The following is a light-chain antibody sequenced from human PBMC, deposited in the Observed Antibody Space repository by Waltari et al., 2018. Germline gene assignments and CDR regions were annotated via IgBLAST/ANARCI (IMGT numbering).Light chain of an antibody. V-gene: IGKV3-15*01. CDR2: GAS. CDR1: QTISYN. J-gene: IGKJ2*01. CDR3: QHYHQWPPYT. Sequence: EIVLTQSPSTLSVSPGERAILSCRASQTISYNLAWYQQRPGQPPRLLIYGASARAAAIPVRFSGSGSGTEFTLTISGLQSEDFGVYYCQHYHQWPPYTFGQGTKVE.